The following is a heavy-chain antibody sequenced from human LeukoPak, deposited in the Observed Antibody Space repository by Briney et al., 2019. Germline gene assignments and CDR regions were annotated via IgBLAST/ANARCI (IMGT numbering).Heavy chain of an antibody. Sequence: PGRSLRLSCAASGFTFSSYAMHWVRQAPGKGLEWVAVISYDGSNKYYADSVKGRFTISSDNSKNTLYLQMNSLRAEDTAVYYCAREQVIVGATMFDPWGQGTLVTVSS. V-gene: IGHV3-30*04. CDR2: ISYDGSNK. CDR1: GFTFSSYA. D-gene: IGHD1-26*01. CDR3: AREQVIVGATMFDP. J-gene: IGHJ5*02.